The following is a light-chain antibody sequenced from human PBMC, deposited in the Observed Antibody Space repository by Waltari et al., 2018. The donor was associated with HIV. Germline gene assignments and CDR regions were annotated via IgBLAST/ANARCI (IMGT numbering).Light chain of an antibody. CDR1: SSDVVGYES. J-gene: IGLJ1*01. V-gene: IGLV2-8*01. Sequence: QSALTLPPSASGSPGQSVTISCTGTSSDVVGYESVSWYRQRPGKAPKLVVYEVIKRPSGVPDRFSASKSGNTASLTVSGLQAEDEGDYYCCSYAGWSDSWVFGTGTKVTVL. CDR3: CSYAGWSDSWV. CDR2: EVI.